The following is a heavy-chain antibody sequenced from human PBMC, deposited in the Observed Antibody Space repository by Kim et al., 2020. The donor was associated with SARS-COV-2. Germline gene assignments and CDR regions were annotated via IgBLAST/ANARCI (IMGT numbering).Heavy chain of an antibody. J-gene: IGHJ4*02. V-gene: IGHV3-30*02. Sequence: ADSVKGRFTISRDNSENTLYLQMNSLTAEDTAVYYCAKGDGGSYWNYLDDWGQGTLVTVSS. CDR3: AKGDGGSYWNYLDD. D-gene: IGHD1-26*01.